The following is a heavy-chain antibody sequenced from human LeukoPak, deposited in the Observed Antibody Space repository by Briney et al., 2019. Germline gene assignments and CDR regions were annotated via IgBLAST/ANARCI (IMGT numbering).Heavy chain of an antibody. CDR3: ARDRANCGGDCFSTLGY. Sequence: ASVKVSCKASGYTFTSYYMHWVRQAPGQGLEWMGWINPNSGGTNYAQKFQGRVTMTRDTSISTAYMELSRLRSDDTAVYYCARDRANCGGDCFSTLGYWGQGTLVTVSS. CDR2: INPNSGGT. J-gene: IGHJ4*02. V-gene: IGHV1-2*02. D-gene: IGHD2-21*02. CDR1: GYTFTSYY.